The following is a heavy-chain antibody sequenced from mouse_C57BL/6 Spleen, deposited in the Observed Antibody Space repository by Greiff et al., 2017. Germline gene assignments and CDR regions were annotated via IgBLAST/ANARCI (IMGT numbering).Heavy chain of an antibody. CDR3: AREPPIHRGFAY. CDR1: GFTFSDYG. D-gene: IGHD6-1*01. J-gene: IGHJ3*01. Sequence: EVKLVESGGGLVKPGGSLKLSCAASGFTFSDYGMHWVRQAPEKGLEWVAYISSGSSTIYYADTVKGRFTISRDNAKNTLFLQMTSLRSEDTAMYYCAREPPIHRGFAYWGQGTLVTVSA. V-gene: IGHV5-17*01. CDR2: ISSGSSTI.